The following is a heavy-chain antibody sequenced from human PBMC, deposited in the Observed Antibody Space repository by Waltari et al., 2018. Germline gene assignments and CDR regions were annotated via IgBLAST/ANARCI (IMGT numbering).Heavy chain of an antibody. Sequence: HVRLQESGPGLVKPSETLSLTCSVSGDFLGDDHWTWIRQAPGKGLEWIAYVRNRGGTKRPPSLESRVTVSADTSKKQLYLRLTSVTAADTAVYYCARLPTKYYDSIGWGFFDQWGQGILVTVSS. CDR2: VRNRGGT. J-gene: IGHJ4*02. CDR3: ARLPTKYYDSIGWGFFDQ. CDR1: GDFLGDDH. D-gene: IGHD3-22*01. V-gene: IGHV4-59*08.